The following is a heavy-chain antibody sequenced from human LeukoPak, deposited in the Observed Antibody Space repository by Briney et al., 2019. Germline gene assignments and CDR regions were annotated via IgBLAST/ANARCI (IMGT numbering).Heavy chain of an antibody. V-gene: IGHV3-30-3*01. CDR2: ISYDGSNK. Sequence: PGRSLRLSCAASGFTFSSYAMHWVRQAPGKGLEWVAVISYDGSNKYYADSVKGRFTISRDNSKNTLYLQMNSLRAEDAAVHYCARDRDSSGNFDYWGQGTLVTVSS. CDR3: ARDRDSSGNFDY. J-gene: IGHJ4*02. D-gene: IGHD3-22*01. CDR1: GFTFSSYA.